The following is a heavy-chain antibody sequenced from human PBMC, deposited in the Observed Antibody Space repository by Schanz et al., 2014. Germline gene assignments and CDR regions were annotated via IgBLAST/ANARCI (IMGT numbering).Heavy chain of an antibody. J-gene: IGHJ6*02. CDR1: GFTFNSYA. D-gene: IGHD2-15*01. V-gene: IGHV3-23*01. CDR3: AKGMGYCSGGTFYDYYYYGLDV. CDR2: ISHSGGSK. Sequence: DVQLLESGGGLVQPGGSLRLSCAASGFTFNSYAMTWVRQAPGKGLEWVSSISHSGGSKYYADSVKGRFTISRDNSENTLYLQMNSLSADDTAVFYCAKGMGYCSGGTFYDYYYYGLDVWGQGTTVTVSS.